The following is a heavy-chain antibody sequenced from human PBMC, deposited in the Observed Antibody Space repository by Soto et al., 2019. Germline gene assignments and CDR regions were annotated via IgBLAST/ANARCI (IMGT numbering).Heavy chain of an antibody. J-gene: IGHJ6*02. CDR3: AHKGGRGAGMDV. V-gene: IGHV2-5*02. D-gene: IGHD2-15*01. Sequence: QITLKESGPTLVKPTQTLTLTCTFSGFSVSTGGVGVAWIRQPPGKALEWLALIYWDDDKRYSPFLQSRVTITKDTSKNQVVLTMTNMDPVDTATEYCAHKGGRGAGMDVWGQGTTVTVSS. CDR2: IYWDDDK. CDR1: GFSVSTGGVG.